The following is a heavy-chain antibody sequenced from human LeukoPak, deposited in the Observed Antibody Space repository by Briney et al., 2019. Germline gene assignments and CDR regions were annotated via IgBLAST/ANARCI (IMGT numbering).Heavy chain of an antibody. V-gene: IGHV4-34*01. J-gene: IGHJ3*01. CDR1: GASLNDYW. CDR3: ARIIARGGSDDAFDV. Sequence: PSETLSLTCAIYGASLNDYWWTWVRQPPGAGLEWIGEVTDGGYTNYKSSLKSRVSIPVDISKNQFSLRLPSVTAADTAMYFCARIIARGGSDDAFDVWGQGTMIIVSS. CDR2: VTDGGYT. D-gene: IGHD2-15*01.